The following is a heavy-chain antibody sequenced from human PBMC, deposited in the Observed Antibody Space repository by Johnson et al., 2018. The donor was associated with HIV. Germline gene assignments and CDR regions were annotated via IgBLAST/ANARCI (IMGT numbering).Heavy chain of an antibody. CDR3: ASRTGWDAFDI. CDR1: GFSFSTSW. D-gene: IGHD7-27*01. Sequence: MLLVESGGGLVQPGGSLRLSGAAPGFSFSTSWMHWVRQAPGTGLVWVSRIHSDGSNTTYADSVKGRFTISSDNSKNTLYLQMNSLRAEDTAVYYCASRTGWDAFDIWGQGTMVTVSS. V-gene: IGHV3-74*02. J-gene: IGHJ3*02. CDR2: IHSDGSNT.